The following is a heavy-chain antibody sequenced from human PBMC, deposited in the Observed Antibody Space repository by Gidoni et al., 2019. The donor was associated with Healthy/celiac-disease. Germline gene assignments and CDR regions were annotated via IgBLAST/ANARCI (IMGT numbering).Heavy chain of an antibody. V-gene: IGHV1-58*01. J-gene: IGHJ3*02. Sequence: QMQLVQSGPEVKKPGTSVKVSCKASGFTFTSSAVQWVRQARGQRLEWIGWIVVGSGNTNYAQKFQERVTITRDMSTSTAYMELSSLRSEDTAVYYCAADAIAIFMVRAFDIWGQGTMVTVSS. CDR3: AADAIAIFMVRAFDI. D-gene: IGHD2-21*01. CDR1: GFTFTSSA. CDR2: IVVGSGNT.